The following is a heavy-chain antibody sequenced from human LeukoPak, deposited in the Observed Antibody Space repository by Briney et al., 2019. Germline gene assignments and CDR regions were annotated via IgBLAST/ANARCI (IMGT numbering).Heavy chain of an antibody. D-gene: IGHD3-3*01. V-gene: IGHV1-2*04. CDR2: INPNSGGT. CDR3: AREGGTTIFSVDY. J-gene: IGHJ4*02. Sequence: ASVKVSFKASGYTFTGYYMHWVRQAPGQGLEWMGWINPNSGGTNYAQKFQGWVTMTRDTSISTAYMELSRLRSDDTAVYYCAREGGTTIFSVDYWGQGTLVTVSS. CDR1: GYTFTGYY.